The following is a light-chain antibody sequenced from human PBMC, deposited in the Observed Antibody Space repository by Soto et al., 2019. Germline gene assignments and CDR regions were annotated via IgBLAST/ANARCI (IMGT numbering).Light chain of an antibody. V-gene: IGLV2-23*01. CDR1: SSDVGSYNL. CDR3: CSYAGSRTPYV. Sequence: QSVLTQPASVSGSPGQSITISCTGTSSDVGSYNLVSWYQQHPGKAPKLMIYEGSKRPSGVSNRFSGSKSGNTASLTISGIHAAEEPDYSCCSYAGSRTPYVFGTGTKVTV. J-gene: IGLJ1*01. CDR2: EGS.